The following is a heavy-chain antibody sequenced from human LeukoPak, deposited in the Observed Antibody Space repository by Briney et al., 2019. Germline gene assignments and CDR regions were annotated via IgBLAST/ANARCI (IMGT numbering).Heavy chain of an antibody. CDR1: GCSINSGSYS. D-gene: IGHD3-22*01. CDR3: ARADRSGYFGNVVAFDI. Sequence: SQTLSLTCTVSGCSINSGSYSWTWLRPPAGKGLEWIGRIHISGSTDYTPSLKSRVTISVDTSKNQFSLKLSSVTAADTAVYYCARADRSGYFGNVVAFDIWGQGTMVTVSS. V-gene: IGHV4-61*02. J-gene: IGHJ3*02. CDR2: IHISGST.